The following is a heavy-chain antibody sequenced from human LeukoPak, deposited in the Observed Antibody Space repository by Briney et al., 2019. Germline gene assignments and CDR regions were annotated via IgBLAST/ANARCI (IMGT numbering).Heavy chain of an antibody. CDR2: INANSGTT. J-gene: IGHJ4*02. CDR3: ARNGGVAAREYIDY. CDR1: GFAFSFYA. V-gene: IGHV3-23*01. D-gene: IGHD6-6*01. Sequence: GGSLRLSCAASGFAFSFYAMSWLRQPPGKGLEWVSTINANSGTTSYAASVRGRFTISRDNSKNTLSLQMNSLRAEDTAAYYCARNGGVAAREYIDYWGQGTLDTVSS.